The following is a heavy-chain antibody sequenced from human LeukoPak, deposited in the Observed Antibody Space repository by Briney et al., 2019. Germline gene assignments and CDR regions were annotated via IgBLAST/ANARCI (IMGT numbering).Heavy chain of an antibody. CDR3: ARDSLSGWYRRFDP. CDR1: GYSFTSDY. CDR2: INPRGSST. V-gene: IGHV1-46*01. Sequence: GASVKVSCKASGYSFTSDYMHWVRQAPGQGLEWMGLINPRGSSTLYAQKFQGRVTMTRDMSTTTDYMELSSLRSEDTAVYYCARDSLSGWYRRFDPWVQGTLVTVSS. D-gene: IGHD6-19*01. J-gene: IGHJ5*02.